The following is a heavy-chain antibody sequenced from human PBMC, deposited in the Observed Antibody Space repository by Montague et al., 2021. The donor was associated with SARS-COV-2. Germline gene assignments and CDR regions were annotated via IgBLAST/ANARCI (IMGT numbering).Heavy chain of an antibody. CDR1: GFTFSSYD. D-gene: IGHD3-22*01. J-gene: IGHJ5*02. CDR2: IGTAGDT. CDR3: ARASYDSSGYYNWFDP. V-gene: IGHV3-13*04. Sequence: SLRLSCAASGFTFSSYDMHWVRQATGKGLEWVSAIGTAGDTYYPGPVKGRFTISRENAKNSLYLQMNSLRAGDTAVYYCARASYDSSGYYNWFDPWGQGTLVTVSS.